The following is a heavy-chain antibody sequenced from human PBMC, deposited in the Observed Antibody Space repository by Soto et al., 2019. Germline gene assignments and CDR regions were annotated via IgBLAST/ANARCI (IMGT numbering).Heavy chain of an antibody. CDR3: ARRDYGDYLYYYYYGMDV. V-gene: IGHV1-69*13. Sequence: SVKVSCKASGGTFSSYAISWVRQAPGQGLEWMGGIIPIFGTANYAQKFQGRVTITADESTSTAYMELSSLRSEDTAVYYCARRDYGDYLYYYYYGMDVWGQGTTVTVSS. J-gene: IGHJ6*02. CDR2: IIPIFGTA. CDR1: GGTFSSYA. D-gene: IGHD4-17*01.